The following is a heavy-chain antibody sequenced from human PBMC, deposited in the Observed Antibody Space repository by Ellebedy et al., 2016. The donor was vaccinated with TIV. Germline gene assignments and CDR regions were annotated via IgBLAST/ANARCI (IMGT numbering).Heavy chain of an antibody. J-gene: IGHJ3*02. Sequence: ASVKVSCXASGYTFTSYAMHWVRQAPGQRLEWMGWINAGNGNTKYSQKFQGRVTITRDTSASTAYMELSSLRSEDTAVYYCNTYYYDSSGPDAFDIWGQGTMVTVSS. D-gene: IGHD3-22*01. CDR3: NTYYYDSSGPDAFDI. V-gene: IGHV1-3*01. CDR2: INAGNGNT. CDR1: GYTFTSYA.